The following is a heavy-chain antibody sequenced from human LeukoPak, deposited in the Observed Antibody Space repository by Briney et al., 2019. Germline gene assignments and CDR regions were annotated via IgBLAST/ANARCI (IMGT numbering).Heavy chain of an antibody. J-gene: IGHJ4*02. V-gene: IGHV3-48*01. CDR2: ISSSSSTI. CDR1: RFTFSSYT. D-gene: IGHD3-3*01. CDR3: ARAGDFSFKD. Sequence: GGSLRLSCGASRFTFSSYTMNWVRQAPGKGLEWVSYISSSSSTISYADSVKGRFTISRDNAENSLYLQMNSLRAEDTAVYYCARAGDFSFKDWGQGTLVTVSS.